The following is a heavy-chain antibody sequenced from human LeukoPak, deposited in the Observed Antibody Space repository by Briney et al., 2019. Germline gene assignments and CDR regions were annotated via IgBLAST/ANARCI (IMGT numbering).Heavy chain of an antibody. CDR1: GGSISSYY. CDR3: VRDPIPSFYRDYYYGMDV. CDR2: IYTSGST. Sequence: SETLSLTCTVSGGSISSYYWSWIRQPAGKGLEWIGRIYTSGSTNYNPSLKSRVTMSVDTSKNQFSLKLSSVTAADTAVYYCVRDPIPSFYRDYYYGMDVWGQGTTVTVSS. J-gene: IGHJ6*02. D-gene: IGHD4-4*01. V-gene: IGHV4-4*07.